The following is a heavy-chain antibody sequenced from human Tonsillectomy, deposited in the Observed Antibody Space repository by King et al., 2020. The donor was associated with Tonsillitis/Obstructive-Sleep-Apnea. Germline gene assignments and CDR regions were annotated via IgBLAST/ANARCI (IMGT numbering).Heavy chain of an antibody. CDR3: TSGGTSGSYFFDI. CDR1: GFTFGDFG. CDR2: ISSKADGGTT. J-gene: IGHJ3*02. D-gene: IGHD1-26*01. V-gene: IGHV3-49*04. Sequence: VQLVESGGGLVQPGRSLRLSCTASGFTFGDFGMSWVRQAPGKGLEWVAFISSKADGGTTEYAASVKGRFTISKDDSKGIAYLKMNSLKTEDTALYYCTSGGTSGSYFFDIWGQGTMVTVSS.